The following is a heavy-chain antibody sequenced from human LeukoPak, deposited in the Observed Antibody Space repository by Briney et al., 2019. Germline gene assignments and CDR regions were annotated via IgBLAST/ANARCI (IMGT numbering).Heavy chain of an antibody. V-gene: IGHV4-4*02. Sequence: SGTLSLTCAVSGGSISSSNWWSWVCQPPGKGLEWIGEIYHSENTNYSPSLKSRVTISIDKSKNQFSLNLSSVTAADTAVYYCARGESDNWFDPWGQGTLVTVSS. D-gene: IGHD1-26*01. CDR1: GGSISSSNW. CDR3: ARGESDNWFDP. CDR2: IYHSENT. J-gene: IGHJ5*02.